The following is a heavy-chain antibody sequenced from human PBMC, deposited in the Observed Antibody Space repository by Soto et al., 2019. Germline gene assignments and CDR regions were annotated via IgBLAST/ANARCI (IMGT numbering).Heavy chain of an antibody. CDR1: GFSFSNYA. J-gene: IGHJ4*02. CDR2: ISGSDGST. CDR3: AKDRERDAWYEDY. Sequence: GWSLRLSCVASGFSFSNYAMSWVRQAPGKGLEWVSVISGSDGSTYYGDSVKGRFTISRDNSKNTLYLQMNSLRAEDTAVYYCAKDRERDAWYEDYWGQGTLVTVSS. D-gene: IGHD6-13*01. V-gene: IGHV3-23*02.